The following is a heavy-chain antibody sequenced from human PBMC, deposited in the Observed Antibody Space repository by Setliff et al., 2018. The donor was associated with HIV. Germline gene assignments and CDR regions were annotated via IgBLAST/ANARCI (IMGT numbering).Heavy chain of an antibody. CDR3: ARGRLYYDTSGYYFYYFDY. V-gene: IGHV4-39*07. Sequence: PSETLSLTCTVSGGSISSSSYYWGWIRRPPGKGLEWIGSIYYSGSTYYNPSLKSRVTISVDTSKDQFSLELSSVTAADTAVYYCARGRLYYDTSGYYFYYFDYWGQGTLVTSPQ. CDR1: GGSISSSSYY. CDR2: IYYSGST. D-gene: IGHD3-22*01. J-gene: IGHJ4*02.